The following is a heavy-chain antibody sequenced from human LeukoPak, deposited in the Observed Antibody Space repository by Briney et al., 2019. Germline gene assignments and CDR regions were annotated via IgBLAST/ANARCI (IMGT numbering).Heavy chain of an antibody. CDR1: GYTFTGYY. CDR3: ARVPAVYCSSTSCFHFDY. V-gene: IGHV1-2*02. D-gene: IGHD2-2*01. CDR2: INPNSGGT. Sequence: ASVEVSCKASGYTFTGYYMHWVRQAPGQGLEWMGWINPNSGGTNYAQKFQGRVTMTRDTSISTAYMELSRLRSDDTAVYYCARVPAVYCSSTSCFHFDYWGQGTLVTVSS. J-gene: IGHJ4*02.